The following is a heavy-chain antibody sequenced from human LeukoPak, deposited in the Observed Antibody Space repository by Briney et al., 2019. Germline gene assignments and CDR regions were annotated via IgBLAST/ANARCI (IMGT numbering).Heavy chain of an antibody. D-gene: IGHD6-19*01. V-gene: IGHV3-23*01. Sequence: GGSLRLSCAASGFTFSTYAMSWVRQAAGKGLEWVSLISGSGGGTYYADSVKGRFTISRDNSKNTLYLQLNSLRVEDTAVYYCAKDHPSYSSGWYDRYYYYYYGMDVWGQGTTVTVSS. CDR3: AKDHPSYSSGWYDRYYYYYYGMDV. CDR1: GFTFSTYA. J-gene: IGHJ6*02. CDR2: ISGSGGGT.